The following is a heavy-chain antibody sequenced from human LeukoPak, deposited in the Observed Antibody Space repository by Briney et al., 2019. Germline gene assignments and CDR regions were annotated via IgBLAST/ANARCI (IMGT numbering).Heavy chain of an antibody. Sequence: SVKVSCKASGGTFSSYAISWVRQAPGQGLEWMGRIIPILGIANYAQKFQGRVTITADKSTSTACMELSSLRSEDTAVYYCARGAGLENWFDPWGQGTLVTVSS. CDR2: IIPILGIA. CDR1: GGTFSSYA. D-gene: IGHD1-1*01. J-gene: IGHJ5*02. V-gene: IGHV1-69*04. CDR3: ARGAGLENWFDP.